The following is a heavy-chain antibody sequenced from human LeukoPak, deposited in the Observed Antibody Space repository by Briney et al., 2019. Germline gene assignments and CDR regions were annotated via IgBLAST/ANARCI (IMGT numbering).Heavy chain of an antibody. J-gene: IGHJ4*02. CDR2: IAYDGSRA. Sequence: PGRPLRLSCAGSGFPFGVYGMLWSRQTRGKGLEWVAVIAYDGSRAFYADSAKGRFTISRDNSKNTMSVQMDDLRAEDTAVYYCTRYNNDHFDYWGQGTLVTVSS. CDR1: GFPFGVYG. CDR3: TRYNNDHFDY. D-gene: IGHD1-14*01. V-gene: IGHV3-33*01.